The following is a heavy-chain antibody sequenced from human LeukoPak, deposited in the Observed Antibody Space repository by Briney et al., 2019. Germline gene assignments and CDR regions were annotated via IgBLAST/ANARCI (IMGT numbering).Heavy chain of an antibody. J-gene: IGHJ4*02. V-gene: IGHV1-24*01. CDR1: GYTLTELS. D-gene: IGHD6-13*01. Sequence: GASVTVSCKVSGYTLTELSMHWVRQAPGKGLEWMGGFDPEDGETIYAQKVQGRVTMTEDTSTDTAYMELSSLRSEDTAVYYCATPYSSSWYGLNYWGQGTLVTVSS. CDR3: ATPYSSSWYGLNY. CDR2: FDPEDGET.